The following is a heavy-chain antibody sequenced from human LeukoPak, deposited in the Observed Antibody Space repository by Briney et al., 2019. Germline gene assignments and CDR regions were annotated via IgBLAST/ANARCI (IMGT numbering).Heavy chain of an antibody. CDR1: GGSFSGYY. V-gene: IGHV4-34*01. Sequence: SETLSLTCAVYGGSFSGYYWSWIRQPPGKGLEWIGEINHSGSTNYNPSLKSRVTISVDTSKNQFSLKLSSVTAADTAVYYCARGRGGYSYDNYYYYYIDVWGKGTTVTVSS. J-gene: IGHJ6*03. D-gene: IGHD5-18*01. CDR3: ARGRGGYSYDNYYYYYIDV. CDR2: INHSGST.